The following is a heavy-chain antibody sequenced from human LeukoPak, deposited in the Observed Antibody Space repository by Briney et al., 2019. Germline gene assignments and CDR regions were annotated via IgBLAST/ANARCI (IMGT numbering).Heavy chain of an antibody. CDR1: GGSFSGYY. CDR2: INHSGST. Sequence: SETLSLTCAVYGGSFSGYYWSWIRQPPGKGLEWIGEINHSGSTNYNPSLKSRVTISVDTSKNQFSLKLGSVTAADTAVYYCASSRYYGSSGLDYWGQGTLVTVSS. J-gene: IGHJ4*02. CDR3: ASSRYYGSSGLDY. D-gene: IGHD3-22*01. V-gene: IGHV4-34*01.